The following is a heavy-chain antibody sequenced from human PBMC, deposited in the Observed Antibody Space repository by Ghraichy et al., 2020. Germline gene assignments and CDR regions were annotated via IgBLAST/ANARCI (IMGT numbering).Heavy chain of an antibody. CDR3: ARGRAPQLWSTRGFDY. D-gene: IGHD5-18*01. V-gene: IGHV4-34*01. Sequence: SETLSLTCAVYGGSFSGYYWSWIRQPPGKGLEWIGEINHSGSTNYNPSLKSRVTISVDTSKNQFSLKLSSVTAADTAVYYCARGRAPQLWSTRGFDYWGQGTLVTVSS. CDR1: GGSFSGYY. J-gene: IGHJ4*02. CDR2: INHSGST.